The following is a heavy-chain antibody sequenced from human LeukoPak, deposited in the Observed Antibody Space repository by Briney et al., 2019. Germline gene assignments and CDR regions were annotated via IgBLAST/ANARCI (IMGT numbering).Heavy chain of an antibody. Sequence: PSETLSLTCTVSGGSISSSSYYWGWIRQPPGKGLEWIGEINHSGSTNYNPSLKSRVTISVDTSKNQFSLKLSSVTAADTAVYYCARDLAVAGQIANDYWGQGTLVTVSS. D-gene: IGHD6-19*01. CDR2: INHSGST. V-gene: IGHV4-39*07. CDR3: ARDLAVAGQIANDY. CDR1: GGSISSSSYY. J-gene: IGHJ4*02.